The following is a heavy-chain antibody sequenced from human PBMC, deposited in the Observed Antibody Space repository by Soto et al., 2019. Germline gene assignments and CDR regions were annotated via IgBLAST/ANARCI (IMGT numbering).Heavy chain of an antibody. Sequence: SVKVSCKASGGTFSSYTISWVRQAPGQGLEWMGRIIPILGIANYAQKFQGRVTITADKSTSTAYMELSSLRSEDTAVYYCATLGSGSFHFDYWGQGTLVTVSS. V-gene: IGHV1-69*02. D-gene: IGHD3-10*01. CDR2: IIPILGIA. CDR3: ATLGSGSFHFDY. CDR1: GGTFSSYT. J-gene: IGHJ4*02.